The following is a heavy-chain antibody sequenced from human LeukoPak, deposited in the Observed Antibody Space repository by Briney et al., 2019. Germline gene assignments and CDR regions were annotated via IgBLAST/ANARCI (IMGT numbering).Heavy chain of an antibody. D-gene: IGHD4-23*01. J-gene: IGHJ6*02. CDR3: ARDSSTVEPYYYYGMDV. CDR1: GGSISSYY. Sequence: PSETLSLTCTVSGGSISSYYWSWIRQPPGKGLEWIAYIYYSGSTNYNPSLKSRVTISVDTSKNQFSLKLSSVTAADTAVYYCARDSSTVEPYYYYGMDVWGQGTTVTVSS. V-gene: IGHV4-59*01. CDR2: IYYSGST.